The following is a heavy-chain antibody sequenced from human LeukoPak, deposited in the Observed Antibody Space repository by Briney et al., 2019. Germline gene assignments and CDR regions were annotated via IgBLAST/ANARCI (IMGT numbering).Heavy chain of an antibody. Sequence: PSETLSLTCSVSDGPISSGGYYWSWIRQHPGKGLEWIGYIYYSGNTYYNPSLKSRVIISVDTSKNQFSLKVNSVTAADTAVYYCARDARFSGTPPFGMDVWGQGTTVTVSS. CDR1: DGPISSGGYY. D-gene: IGHD6-25*01. CDR2: IYYSGNT. CDR3: ARDARFSGTPPFGMDV. J-gene: IGHJ6*02. V-gene: IGHV4-31*03.